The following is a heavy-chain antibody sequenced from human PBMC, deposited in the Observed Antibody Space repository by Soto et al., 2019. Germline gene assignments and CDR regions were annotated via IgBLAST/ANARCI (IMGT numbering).Heavy chain of an antibody. CDR3: ARDIAGAARATFDY. D-gene: IGHD6-13*01. V-gene: IGHV4-59*01. CDR1: GCSISSYY. J-gene: IGHJ4*02. CDR2: IYYSGST. Sequence: PSDTLSLTFTVYGCSISSYYWSWIRQPPGKGLEWIGYIYYSGSTNYNPSLKSRVTISVDTSKNQFSLKLSSVTAADTAVYYCARDIAGAARATFDYWGQGTLVSVSS.